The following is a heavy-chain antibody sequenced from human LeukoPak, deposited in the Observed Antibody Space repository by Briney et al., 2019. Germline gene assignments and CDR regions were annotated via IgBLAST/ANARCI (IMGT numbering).Heavy chain of an antibody. V-gene: IGHV4-39*01. CDR2: IYYSGST. D-gene: IGHD6-13*01. CDR1: GGSISSSSYY. CDR3: ARRMSLQDYAQQLVGFDS. Sequence: SETLSLTCTVSGGSISSSSYYWGWIRQPPGKGLEWIGSIYYSGSTYYKPSLKSRVTISVDTSKNQFSLKLSSVTAADTAVYYCARRMSLQDYAQQLVGFDSWVQGTMVTVSS. J-gene: IGHJ3*02.